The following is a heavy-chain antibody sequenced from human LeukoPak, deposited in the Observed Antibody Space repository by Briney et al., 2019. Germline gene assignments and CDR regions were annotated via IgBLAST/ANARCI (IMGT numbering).Heavy chain of an antibody. V-gene: IGHV1-8*01. Sequence: ASVKVSCKASGYTFTSYDINWVRQATGQGLEWMGWMNPNSGNTGYAQKFQGRVTMTRNTSISTAYMELSSLRSEDTAVYYCARGLKYYYGSGSQTALLFYWGQGTLVTVSS. CDR3: ARGLKYYYGSGSQTALLFY. J-gene: IGHJ4*02. D-gene: IGHD3-10*01. CDR2: MNPNSGNT. CDR1: GYTFTSYD.